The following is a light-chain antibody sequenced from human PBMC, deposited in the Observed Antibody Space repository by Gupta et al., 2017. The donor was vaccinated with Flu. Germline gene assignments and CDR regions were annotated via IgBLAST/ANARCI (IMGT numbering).Light chain of an antibody. J-gene: IGKJ5*01. V-gene: IGKV3-11*01. CDR1: QSVSSY. CDR3: QQRSNWPIT. CDR2: DAS. Sequence: EIVLTQSPATLSLSPGERATLSCRASQSVSSYLAWYQQKPGQAPRLLISDASSRATAIPARFSGSGSGTDFTLTISSRQPEDFAVYYCQQRSNWPITFGQGTRLEIK.